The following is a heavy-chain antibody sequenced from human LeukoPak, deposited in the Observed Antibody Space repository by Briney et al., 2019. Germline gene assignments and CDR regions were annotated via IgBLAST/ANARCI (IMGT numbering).Heavy chain of an antibody. D-gene: IGHD2-8*01. CDR2: IYYSGST. J-gene: IGHJ4*02. CDR1: GGSISSYY. Sequence: SETLSLICTVSGGSISSYYWSWIRQPPGKGLEWIGYIYYSGSTNYNPSLKSRVTISVDTSKNQFSLKLSSVTAADTAVYYCARHGFNDPFDYWGQGTLVTVSS. V-gene: IGHV4-59*08. CDR3: ARHGFNDPFDY.